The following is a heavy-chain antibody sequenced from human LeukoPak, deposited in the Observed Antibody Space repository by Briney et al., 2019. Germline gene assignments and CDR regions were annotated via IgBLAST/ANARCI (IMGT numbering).Heavy chain of an antibody. CDR1: GLTFSNNA. V-gene: IGHV3-23*01. CDR3: AEGDYGYYYYMDV. CDR2: ISGPGGGT. J-gene: IGHJ6*03. D-gene: IGHD4-17*01. Sequence: GGSLRLSCAASGLTFSNNAMKWVRQAPGKGLEWVSTISGPGGGTYYGDSVKGRFTISRDNSKNTVYLQMNNLRADDTAIYYCAEGDYGYYYYMDVWGKGTTVTVSS.